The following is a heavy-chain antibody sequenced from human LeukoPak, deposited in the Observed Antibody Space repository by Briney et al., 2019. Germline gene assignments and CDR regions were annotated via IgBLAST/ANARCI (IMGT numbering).Heavy chain of an antibody. Sequence: SETLSLTCTISGASFSSSTYYWGWIRQPPGKGLEWIGSIYYSGSTYYNPSLKSRVTMSVDTSKNQFSLKLSSVTAADTAVYYCARHAGGIAAAGTRPFDYWGQGTLVTVSS. CDR2: IYYSGST. J-gene: IGHJ4*02. D-gene: IGHD6-13*01. V-gene: IGHV4-39*01. CDR3: ARHAGGIAAAGTRPFDY. CDR1: GASFSSSTYY.